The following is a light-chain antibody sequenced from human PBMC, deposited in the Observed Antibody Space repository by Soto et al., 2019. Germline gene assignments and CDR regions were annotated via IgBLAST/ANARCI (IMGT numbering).Light chain of an antibody. CDR1: SSDVGGYNY. J-gene: IGLJ2*01. CDR3: SSYTSSNTLV. CDR2: EVS. Sequence: QSALTQPASVSGSPGQSITISCTGTSSDVGGYNYVSWYQQHPGKAPKLMIYEVSNRPSGVSNRFSGSRSGNTASLTISGLKAEDEDDYYCSSYTSSNTLVFGGGTKLTVL. V-gene: IGLV2-14*01.